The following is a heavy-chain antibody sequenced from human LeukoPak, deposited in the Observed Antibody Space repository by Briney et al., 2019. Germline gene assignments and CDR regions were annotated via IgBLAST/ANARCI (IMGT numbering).Heavy chain of an antibody. J-gene: IGHJ3*02. Sequence: GRSLRLSCAASGFSFEDYAMHWVRQGPGKGLEWVSGITWNGGTIGYADSVKGRFTISRDNAKNSRYLQMNSLRAEDTALYYCAKDVTGTGAVDIWGQASMVTVSS. D-gene: IGHD1-7*01. CDR3: AKDVTGTGAVDI. CDR1: GFSFEDYA. V-gene: IGHV3-9*01. CDR2: ITWNGGTI.